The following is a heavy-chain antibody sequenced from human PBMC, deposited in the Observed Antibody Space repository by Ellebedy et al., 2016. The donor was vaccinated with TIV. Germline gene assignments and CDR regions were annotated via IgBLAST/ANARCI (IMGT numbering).Heavy chain of an antibody. CDR2: MNTKSGNT. Sequence: AASVKVSCKASGYTFASYDINWVRQANGQGLEWMGWMNTKSGNTGYAQKFQGRVHMTRNPSISTAFMELSSLRSEDTAVYYCARGRRDNWSSYLFDHWGQGTLVPVSS. CDR3: ARGRRDNWSSYLFDH. V-gene: IGHV1-8*01. J-gene: IGHJ4*02. D-gene: IGHD1-1*01. CDR1: GYTFASYD.